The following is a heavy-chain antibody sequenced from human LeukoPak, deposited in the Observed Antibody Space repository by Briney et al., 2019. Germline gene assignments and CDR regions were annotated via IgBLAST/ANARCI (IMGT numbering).Heavy chain of an antibody. CDR1: GGSISSGEYY. V-gene: IGHV4-30-4*01. D-gene: IGHD5-18*01. CDR2: FSYTGST. CDR3: ARALNGYFCAFDS. Sequence: TSETLSLTCTVSGGSISSGEYYWSWIRQPPGKGLEWIGYFSYTGSTYYNPSVKSRVSISVDTSKNQFSLKLTSVTAADTAVYYCARALNGYFCAFDSWGQGTLITVSS. J-gene: IGHJ4*02.